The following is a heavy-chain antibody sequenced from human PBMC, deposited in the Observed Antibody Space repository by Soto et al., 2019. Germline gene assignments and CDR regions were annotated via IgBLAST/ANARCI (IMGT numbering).Heavy chain of an antibody. Sequence: QVQLQESGPGLVKPSGTLSLTCAASSGSIFTTNWWSWVRQSPGRGLQWIGDIYHSGSPKYNPSLKSRVSISLDKSKGRFFLNLTSVTAADTAVYYCARKPDVATAKVGGGYVFDVWGQGTMVTVSS. CDR3: ARKPDVATAKVGGGYVFDV. J-gene: IGHJ3*01. CDR2: IYHSGSP. CDR1: SGSIFTTNW. D-gene: IGHD3-16*01. V-gene: IGHV4-4*02.